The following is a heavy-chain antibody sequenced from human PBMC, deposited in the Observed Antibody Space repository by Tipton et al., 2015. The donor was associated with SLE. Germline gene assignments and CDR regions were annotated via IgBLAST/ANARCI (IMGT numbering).Heavy chain of an antibody. D-gene: IGHD2-8*01. Sequence: TLSLTCTVSGGAISSGAYYWSWIRQHPGKGLEWIGHIYYNGNTFYNPSLKSRVTISVDTSKNQFSLKLTSVTAADTAVFYCARHRGYFTVSDYIDYWGQGTLVTVSS. CDR3: ARHRGYFTVSDYIDY. CDR1: GGAISSGAYY. J-gene: IGHJ4*02. V-gene: IGHV4-31*03. CDR2: IYYNGNT.